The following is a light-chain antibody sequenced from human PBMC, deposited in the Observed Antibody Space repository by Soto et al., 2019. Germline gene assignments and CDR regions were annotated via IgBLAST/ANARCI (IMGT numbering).Light chain of an antibody. CDR1: ASNVGSTY. J-gene: IGLJ2*01. CDR3: ASWDNDLNGPI. Sequence: SVLTQPPSASGTPGQRVSISCSGSASNVGSTYVFWYQQLPGAAPTLLIYRNNQRPSGVSDRFSGSKSGTSASLAISGLRVDDEADYYCASWDNDLNGPIFGGGTKLTVL. CDR2: RNN. V-gene: IGLV1-47*01.